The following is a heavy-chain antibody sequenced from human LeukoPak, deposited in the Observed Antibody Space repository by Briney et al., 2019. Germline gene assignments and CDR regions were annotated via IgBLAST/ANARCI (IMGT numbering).Heavy chain of an antibody. J-gene: IGHJ4*02. CDR3: ARADVAVPLPRLDY. CDR2: ISGYNDNT. Sequence: WASVKVSCKASGYTVTSYGISWVRQAPGQGLEWMGWISGYNDNTNYAQKLQGRVTMTTDTSTSTAYMELRSLRSDDTAVFYCARADVAVPLPRLDYWGQGTLVTVSS. V-gene: IGHV1-18*01. D-gene: IGHD6-19*01. CDR1: GYTVTSYG.